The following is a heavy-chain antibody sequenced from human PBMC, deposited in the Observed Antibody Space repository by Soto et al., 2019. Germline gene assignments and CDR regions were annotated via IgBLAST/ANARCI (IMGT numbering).Heavy chain of an antibody. Sequence: EVQLVESGGGLVQPGRSLRLSCAASGFTFSSYEMNWVRQAPGKGLEWVSYISSSGSTIYYADSVKGRFTISRDNAKNSLYLQMNSLGAEDTAVYYCARVGRVSGPTHYYYYYGMDVWGQGTTVTVSS. CDR1: GFTFSSYE. V-gene: IGHV3-48*03. CDR2: ISSSGSTI. CDR3: ARVGRVSGPTHYYYYYGMDV. D-gene: IGHD2-8*01. J-gene: IGHJ6*02.